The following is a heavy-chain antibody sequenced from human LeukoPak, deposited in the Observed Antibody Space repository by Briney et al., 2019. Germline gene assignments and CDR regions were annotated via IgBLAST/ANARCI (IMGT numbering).Heavy chain of an antibody. V-gene: IGHV3-9*01. J-gene: IGHJ2*01. CDR2: ISWNSGSI. CDR3: TKDVFDFGGYFEL. D-gene: IGHD3-16*01. Sequence: GGSLRLSCAASGFIFEDYAMHWLRQAPGKGLEWVSGISWNSGSIGYADSVKGRFTIPRDNAKNSLYLQMNSLRTEDTAFYYCTKDVFDFGGYFELWGRGTLVTVSS. CDR1: GFIFEDYA.